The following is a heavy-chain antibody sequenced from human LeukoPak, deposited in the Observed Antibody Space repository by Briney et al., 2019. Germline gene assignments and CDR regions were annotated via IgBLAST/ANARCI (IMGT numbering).Heavy chain of an antibody. D-gene: IGHD3-22*01. CDR3: ARDSPLTYYYDSSGYLGAFDI. CDR2: ISAYNGNT. J-gene: IGHJ3*02. V-gene: IGHV1-18*01. Sequence: ASVKVSCKASGYTFTSYGISWVRQASGQGLEWMGWISAYNGNTNYAQKLQGRVTMTTDTSTSTAYMELRSLRSDDTAVYYCARDSPLTYYYDSSGYLGAFDIWGQGTMVTVSS. CDR1: GYTFTSYG.